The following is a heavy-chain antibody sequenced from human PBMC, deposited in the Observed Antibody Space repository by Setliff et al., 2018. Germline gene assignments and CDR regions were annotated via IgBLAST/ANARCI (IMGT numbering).Heavy chain of an antibody. J-gene: IGHJ4*02. D-gene: IGHD6-6*01. CDR1: GFTFSNHR. V-gene: IGHV3-7*03. Sequence: GGSLRLSCAASGFTFSNHRMTWVRQAPGKGLEWVANIKQDGSDKYYVGSVKGRFTISRDNAKNSLYLQMSSLRAEDTAVYYCARWTARAVDYWGQGTLVTVSS. CDR2: IKQDGSDK. CDR3: ARWTARAVDY.